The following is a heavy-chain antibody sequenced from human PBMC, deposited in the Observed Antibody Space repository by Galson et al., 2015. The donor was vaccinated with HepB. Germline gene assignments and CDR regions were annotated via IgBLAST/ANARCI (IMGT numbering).Heavy chain of an antibody. D-gene: IGHD3-22*01. V-gene: IGHV1-69*01. J-gene: IGHJ4*02. Sequence: CKASGGTFSSYAISWVRQAPGQGLEWMGGIIPIFGTANYAQKFQGRVTITADESTSTAYMELSSLRSEDTAVYYCAQSHYYDSSGYYSSPLSDWGQGTLVTVSS. CDR2: IIPIFGTA. CDR3: AQSHYYDSSGYYSSPLSD. CDR1: GGTFSSYA.